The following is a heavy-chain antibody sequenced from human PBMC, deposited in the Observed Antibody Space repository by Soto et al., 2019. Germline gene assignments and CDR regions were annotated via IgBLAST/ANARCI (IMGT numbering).Heavy chain of an antibody. V-gene: IGHV4-39*01. Sequence: QLQLQESGPGLVKPSETLSLTCTVSGGSISSSSYYWGWIRQPPGKGLEWIGSIYYSGSTYYNPSRKSRVTISVDTSKNQFSLKLSSVTAADTAVYYSARVGIAAAGGRAEKYYFDYWGQGTLVTVSS. D-gene: IGHD6-13*01. CDR3: ARVGIAAAGGRAEKYYFDY. CDR1: GGSISSSSYY. CDR2: IYYSGST. J-gene: IGHJ4*02.